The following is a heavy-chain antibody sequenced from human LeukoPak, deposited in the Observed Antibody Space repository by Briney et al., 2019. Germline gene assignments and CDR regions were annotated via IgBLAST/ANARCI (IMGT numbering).Heavy chain of an antibody. CDR3: AELVGATPDAFDI. D-gene: IGHD1-26*01. Sequence: GASVKVSCKASGGTFSSYAISWVRQAPGQGLEWMGGIIPIFGTANYAQKFQGRVTITTDESTSTAYMELSSLRSEDTAVYYCAELVGATPDAFDIWGQGTMVTVSS. CDR2: IIPIFGTA. V-gene: IGHV1-69*05. J-gene: IGHJ3*02. CDR1: GGTFSSYA.